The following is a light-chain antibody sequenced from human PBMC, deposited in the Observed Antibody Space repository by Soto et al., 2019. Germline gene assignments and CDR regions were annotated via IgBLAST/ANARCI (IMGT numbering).Light chain of an antibody. CDR2: SNS. J-gene: IGLJ2*01. V-gene: IGLV1-40*01. CDR1: SSNTGAGYD. Sequence: QAVVTQPPSVSGAPGQRVTISCTGSSSNTGAGYDVHWYQQFPGTAPKLLIYSNSNRPSGVPDRFSGSKSGTSASLAITGIQAADEADYYCQSYDSGLRGTIFGGGTKVTVL. CDR3: QSYDSGLRGTI.